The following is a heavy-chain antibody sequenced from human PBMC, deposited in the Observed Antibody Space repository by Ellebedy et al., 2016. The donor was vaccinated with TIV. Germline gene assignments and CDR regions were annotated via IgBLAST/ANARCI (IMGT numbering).Heavy chain of an antibody. CDR1: GFTFSSYA. Sequence: GESLKISCAASGFTFSSYAMSWVRQAPGKGLEWVSVISGSGDTTYYAASVKGRFTISRDNSKNTLYLQMNSLRAEDTAVYYCAKEGRRNYDTSGYPYYFDYWGQGILVTVSS. D-gene: IGHD3-22*01. V-gene: IGHV3-23*01. CDR2: ISGSGDTT. CDR3: AKEGRRNYDTSGYPYYFDY. J-gene: IGHJ4*02.